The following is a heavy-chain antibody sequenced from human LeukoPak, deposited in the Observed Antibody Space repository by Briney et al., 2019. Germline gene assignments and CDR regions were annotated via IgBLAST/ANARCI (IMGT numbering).Heavy chain of an antibody. CDR2: IYYSGST. Sequence: GSLRLSCAASGFTFSSYAMSWVRQAPGKGLEWIGSIYYSGSTYYNPSLKSRVTISVDTSKNQFSLKLSSVTAADTAVYYCASGILTGYNNWFDPWGQGTLVTVSS. J-gene: IGHJ5*02. V-gene: IGHV4-38-2*01. D-gene: IGHD3-9*01. CDR3: ASGILTGYNNWFDP. CDR1: GFTFSSYA.